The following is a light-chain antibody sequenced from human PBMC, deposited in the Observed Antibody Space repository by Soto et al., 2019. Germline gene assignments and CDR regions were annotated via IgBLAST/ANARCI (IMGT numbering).Light chain of an antibody. J-gene: IGKJ2*02. Sequence: DIQLTQSPSFLSASVGDRVTITCRASQGISSYLAWYQQKPGKAPKLLIYAASTLQSGVPSRFSGSGSGTEFTLTISSLQPEDFATYYCQQSYSTRCTFGQGTKLEIK. CDR3: QQSYSTRCT. V-gene: IGKV1-9*01. CDR1: QGISSY. CDR2: AAS.